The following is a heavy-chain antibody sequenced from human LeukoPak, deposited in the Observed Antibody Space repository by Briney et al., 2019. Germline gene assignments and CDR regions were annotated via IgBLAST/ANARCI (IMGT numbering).Heavy chain of an antibody. CDR1: GGTFSSYA. Sequence: KVSCKASGGTFSSYAISWVRQAPGQGLEWMGGIIPIFGTANYAQKFQGRVTITADESTSTAYMELSSLRSDDTAVYYCARERVDCSGGSCPYYFDYWGQGTLVTVSS. CDR2: IIPIFGTA. D-gene: IGHD2-15*01. V-gene: IGHV1-69*01. CDR3: ARERVDCSGGSCPYYFDY. J-gene: IGHJ4*02.